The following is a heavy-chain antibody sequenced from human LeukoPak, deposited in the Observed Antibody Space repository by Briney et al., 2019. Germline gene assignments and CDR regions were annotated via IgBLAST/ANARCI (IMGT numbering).Heavy chain of an antibody. CDR1: GYTLTELS. CDR2: FDPEDGKT. Sequence: ASVKVSCKVSGYTLTELSMHWVRQAPGKGLEWMGGFDPEDGKTIYAQKFQGRVTMTEDTSTDTAYMELSSLRSDDTAVYYCARERTTVTNYITDYWGQGTLVTVSS. CDR3: ARERTTVTNYITDY. J-gene: IGHJ4*02. V-gene: IGHV1-24*01. D-gene: IGHD4-17*01.